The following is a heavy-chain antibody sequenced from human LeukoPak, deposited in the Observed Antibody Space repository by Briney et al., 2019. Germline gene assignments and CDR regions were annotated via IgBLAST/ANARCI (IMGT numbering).Heavy chain of an antibody. V-gene: IGHV1-2*02. CDR2: INPNSGGT. CDR3: ARDRFGVVLPLYYYYYMDV. CDR1: GGTFSSYA. D-gene: IGHD3-3*01. Sequence: ASVKVSCKASGGTFSSYAISWVRQAPGQGLEWMGWINPNSGGTNYAQKFQGRVTMTRDTSISTAYMELSRLRSDDTAVYYCARDRFGVVLPLYYYYYMDVWGKGTTVTVSS. J-gene: IGHJ6*03.